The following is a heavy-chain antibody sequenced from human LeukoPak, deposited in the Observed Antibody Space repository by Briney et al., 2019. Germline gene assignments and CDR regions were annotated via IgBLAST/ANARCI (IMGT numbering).Heavy chain of an antibody. D-gene: IGHD1-26*01. V-gene: IGHV3-23*01. Sequence: GGSLRLSCAASGFSFSMYSMSWIRQAPGKGLEWVSVISDNGAVTFYGDSVKGRFTISRDNSKNTLYLQMNSLRAEDTAVYYCAKDLSVVGATSYYFDYWGQGTLVTVSS. J-gene: IGHJ4*02. CDR3: AKDLSVVGATSYYFDY. CDR1: GFSFSMYS. CDR2: ISDNGAVT.